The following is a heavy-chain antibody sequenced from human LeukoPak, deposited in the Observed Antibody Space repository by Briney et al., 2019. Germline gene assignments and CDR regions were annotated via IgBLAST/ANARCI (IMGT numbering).Heavy chain of an antibody. CDR2: ISANNGNT. CDR3: ARAGKTYYYGTSVYYY. J-gene: IGHJ4*02. D-gene: IGHD3-22*01. V-gene: IGHV1-18*01. CDR1: GYTFTSYG. Sequence: ASVKVSCKASGYTFTSYGISWVRQAPGQGLEWMGWISANNGNTNYAQKLQGRVTMTTDTSTNTAYMDLRSLRSDDTAVYYCARAGKTYYYGTSVYYYWGQGTLVPVSS.